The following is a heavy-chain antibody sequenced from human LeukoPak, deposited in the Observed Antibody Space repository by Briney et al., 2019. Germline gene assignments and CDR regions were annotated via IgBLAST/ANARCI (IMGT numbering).Heavy chain of an antibody. J-gene: IGHJ6*03. CDR2: ISSSGSST. Sequence: GGSLRLSCAASGFTFSNHAMSWVRQVPGKGLEWVSGISSSGSSTFFANHVKGRFTISRDNAKNSLYLQINTLQAEDTAVYYCARRSPGSSSLFFYYMDVWGKGTTVTVSS. CDR1: GFTFSNHA. V-gene: IGHV3-23*01. CDR3: ARRSPGSSSLFFYYMDV. D-gene: IGHD1-26*01.